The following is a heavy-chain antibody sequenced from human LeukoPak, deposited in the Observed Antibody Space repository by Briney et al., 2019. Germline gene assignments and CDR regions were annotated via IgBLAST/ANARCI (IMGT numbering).Heavy chain of an antibody. J-gene: IGHJ4*02. Sequence: GGSLRLSCAASGFTFSSYSMNWVRQAPGKGLEWVSSISSSSSYIYYADSVKGRFTISRDNAKNSLYLQMNSLTAEDTAVYYCARDGSRRAAGHFDYWGQGTLVTVSS. V-gene: IGHV3-21*01. CDR2: ISSSSSYI. CDR1: GFTFSSYS. D-gene: IGHD6-13*01. CDR3: ARDGSRRAAGHFDY.